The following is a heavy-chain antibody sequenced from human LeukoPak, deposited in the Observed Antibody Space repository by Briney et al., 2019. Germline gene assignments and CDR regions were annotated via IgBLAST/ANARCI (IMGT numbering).Heavy chain of an antibody. V-gene: IGHV4-4*02. CDR2: IDHSGRT. CDR1: GGSSSSSNW. CDR3: ARGPIYDYSDY. Sequence: SGTLSLTCAVSGGSSSSSNWWNWVRQPPGQGLEWIGEIDHSGRTNYNPSLKSRVTISVDTSKNQFSLKLSSVTAADTAVYYCARGPIYDYSDYWGQGTLVTVSS. D-gene: IGHD5/OR15-5a*01. J-gene: IGHJ4*02.